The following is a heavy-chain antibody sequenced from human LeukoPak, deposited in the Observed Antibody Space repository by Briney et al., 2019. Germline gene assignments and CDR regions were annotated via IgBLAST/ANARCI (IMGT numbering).Heavy chain of an antibody. CDR1: GFTLSSNY. CDR2: IYVGGDT. V-gene: IGHV3-66*01. J-gene: IGHJ3*02. CDR3: ARDRVEGGGRLGAFDI. Sequence: GGSLRLSCAASGFTLSSNYISWVRQAPGKGLEWVSVIYVGGDTYYAGSVKGRFTISRDKSKNTVYLQMNSLRVEDTAVYYCARDRVEGGGRLGAFDIWGQGTMVTVSS. D-gene: IGHD2-15*01.